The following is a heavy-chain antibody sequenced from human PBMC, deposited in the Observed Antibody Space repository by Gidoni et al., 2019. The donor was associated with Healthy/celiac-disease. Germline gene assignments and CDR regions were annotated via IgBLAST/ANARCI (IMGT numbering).Heavy chain of an antibody. CDR3: AKGRYYDFWSGYYPYYYYGMDV. D-gene: IGHD3-3*01. J-gene: IGHJ6*02. Sequence: EVQLVESGGGLVQPGRSLRRCCAASGFTVAAYARHWVRQAPGKGLEWVSGISWNSGSIGSADSVKGRFTISRDNAKNSLYLQMNSLRAEDTALYYCAKGRYYDFWSGYYPYYYYGMDVWGQGTTVTVSS. CDR1: GFTVAAYA. CDR2: ISWNSGSI. V-gene: IGHV3-9*01.